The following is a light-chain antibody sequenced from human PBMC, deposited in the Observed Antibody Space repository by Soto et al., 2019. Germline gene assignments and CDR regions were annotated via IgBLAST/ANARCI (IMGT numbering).Light chain of an antibody. CDR2: GAS. CDR1: QSVSSSY. Sequence: EIVLTQSPGTLSLSPGERATLSCRASQSVSSSYLAWYQQKPGQAPRLLIYGASSRATGIPDRFSGSGSGTDFTLTISRLEPEDFVVYYCQQYGRSPYTFGQGTKLEIK. CDR3: QQYGRSPYT. V-gene: IGKV3-20*01. J-gene: IGKJ2*01.